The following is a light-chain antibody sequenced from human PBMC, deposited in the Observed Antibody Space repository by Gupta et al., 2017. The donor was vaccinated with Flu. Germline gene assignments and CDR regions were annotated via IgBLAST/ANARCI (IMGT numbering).Light chain of an antibody. CDR2: END. J-gene: IGLJ3*02. CDR3: GTWDSSLSAGRV. Sequence: QSVLTQPPSVSAAPGQKVTLSCSGSSSNIGNNYVSWYQQLPGTAPTLLIYENDKRPSGIPDRFSGSKSGTSATLGITGLQTGDEADYYCGTWDSSLSAGRVFGGGTKLTVL. CDR1: SSNIGNNY. V-gene: IGLV1-51*02.